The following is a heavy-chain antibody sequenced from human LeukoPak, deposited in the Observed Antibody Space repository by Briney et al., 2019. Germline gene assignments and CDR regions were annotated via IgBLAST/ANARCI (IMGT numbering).Heavy chain of an antibody. Sequence: SQTLSLTCALSGDSVSSNTAAWYWHRQSPWRGLEWLGRTYYRSKWYYEYAVSVRSRITINADTSKNQFSLQLNSVTPEDTAVYYCARDPSDDQGLDYWGQGTLVTVSS. D-gene: IGHD3-16*01. CDR2: TYYRSKWYY. CDR1: GDSVSSNTAA. CDR3: ARDPSDDQGLDY. V-gene: IGHV6-1*01. J-gene: IGHJ4*02.